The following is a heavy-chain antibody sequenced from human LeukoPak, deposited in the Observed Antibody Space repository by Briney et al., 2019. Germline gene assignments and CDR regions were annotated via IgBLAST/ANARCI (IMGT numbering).Heavy chain of an antibody. CDR2: ISGSGDNT. J-gene: IGHJ4*02. V-gene: IGHV3-23*01. CDR1: GFTFNNYA. D-gene: IGHD6-19*01. Sequence: PGGSLRLSCAASGFTFNNYAMSWVRQAPGKGLEWVSAISGSGDNTYYADSVKGRFTISRDNSKNTLYLQMNSLRAKDTAVYYCAKERVGSGWFVYFDSWGQGTLVTVSS. CDR3: AKERVGSGWFVYFDS.